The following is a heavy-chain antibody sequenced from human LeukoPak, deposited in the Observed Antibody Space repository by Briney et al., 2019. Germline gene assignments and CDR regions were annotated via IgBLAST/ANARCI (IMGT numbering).Heavy chain of an antibody. J-gene: IGHJ5*02. Sequence: ASVKVSCKASGYIFTSYGISWVRQAPGQGLEWMGWISPYNGNTNYVQKFQGRVTMTTDTSTSTAYMELRSLRSDDTAVYYCARDVEAVHAAMLPRRGWFDAWGQGTLVTVSS. V-gene: IGHV1-18*01. D-gene: IGHD5-18*01. CDR1: GYIFTSYG. CDR3: ARDVEAVHAAMLPRRGWFDA. CDR2: ISPYNGNT.